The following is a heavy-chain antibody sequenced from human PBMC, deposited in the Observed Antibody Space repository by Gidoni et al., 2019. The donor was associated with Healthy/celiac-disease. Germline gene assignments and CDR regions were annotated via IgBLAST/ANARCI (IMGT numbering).Heavy chain of an antibody. J-gene: IGHJ6*02. CDR2: IWYDGSNK. D-gene: IGHD6-6*01. CDR1: GFTFSSYG. CDR3: AREQLVAILLHGMDV. Sequence: QVQLVASGGGVVQPGRSLRLSCAASGFTFSSYGMHWVRQDPGKGLEWVAVIWYDGSNKYYADSVKGRFTISRDNSKNTLYLQMNSLRAEDTAVYYCAREQLVAILLHGMDVWGQGTTVTVSS. V-gene: IGHV3-33*01.